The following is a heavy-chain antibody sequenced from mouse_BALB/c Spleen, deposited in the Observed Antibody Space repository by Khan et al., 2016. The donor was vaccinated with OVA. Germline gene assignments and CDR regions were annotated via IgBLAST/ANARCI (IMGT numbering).Heavy chain of an antibody. D-gene: IGHD4-1*01. CDR3: ASHLTGSFAY. CDR2: INSDGGYT. Sequence: EVELVESGGDLVKPGGSLRLSCAVSGFTFSAYGMAWVRQAPDKRLEWVATINSDGGYTYYPDTVKGRFTISRNNAENTLSLQTSSLKSEDTAIYYCASHLTGSFAYGGQGTLVTVSA. V-gene: IGHV5-6*01. CDR1: GFTFSAYG. J-gene: IGHJ3*01.